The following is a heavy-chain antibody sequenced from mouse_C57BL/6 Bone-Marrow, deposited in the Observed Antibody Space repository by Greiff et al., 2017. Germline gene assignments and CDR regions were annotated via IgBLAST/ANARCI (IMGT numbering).Heavy chain of an antibody. CDR1: GYTFTDYY. CDR3: ARSRYYYGRYWYFDV. V-gene: IGHV1-19*01. J-gene: IGHJ1*03. CDR2: INPYNGGT. D-gene: IGHD1-1*01. Sequence: EVQLQQSGPVLVKPGASVKMSCKASGYTFTDYYMNWVKQSHGKSLEWIGVINPYNGGTSYNQKFKGKATLTVDKSSSTAYMELNSLTSEDSAVYYCARSRYYYGRYWYFDVWGTGTTVTVSS.